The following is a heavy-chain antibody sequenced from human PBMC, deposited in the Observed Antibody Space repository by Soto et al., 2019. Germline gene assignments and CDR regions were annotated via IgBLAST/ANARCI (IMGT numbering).Heavy chain of an antibody. CDR2: INHSGST. J-gene: IGHJ6*02. CDR1: GGCFSGCY. Sequence: SETLSLTCAVYGGCFSGCYWSWIRKPPGKGLEWIGEINHSGSTNYNPSLKSRVTISVDTSKNQFSLKLSSVTAADTAVYYCARWFDHYDFWSGYSADGMDVWGQGTTVTVSS. V-gene: IGHV4-34*01. D-gene: IGHD3-3*01. CDR3: ARWFDHYDFWSGYSADGMDV.